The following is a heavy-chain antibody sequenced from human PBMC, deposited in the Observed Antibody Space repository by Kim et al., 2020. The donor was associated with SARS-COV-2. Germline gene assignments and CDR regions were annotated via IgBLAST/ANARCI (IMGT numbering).Heavy chain of an antibody. D-gene: IGHD1-26*01. Sequence: GVSTQYADSVRGRFTISRDNSKNTLYLHMNSLRVEDTAVYFCARDALLIYWGQGTLVTVSS. CDR2: GVST. CDR3: ARDALLIY. V-gene: IGHV3-53*01. J-gene: IGHJ4*02.